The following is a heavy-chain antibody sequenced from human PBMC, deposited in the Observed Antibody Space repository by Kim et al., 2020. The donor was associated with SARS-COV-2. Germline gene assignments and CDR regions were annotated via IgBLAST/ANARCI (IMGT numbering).Heavy chain of an antibody. Sequence: GESLKISCKGSGYNFPSYWIGWVRQMPGKGLEWMGIIYLGDSDTRYSPSFRGQVTISADKSTTTAYLQWSSLKASDTAMYYCACSAGPSDYYFDYGGQGTLVTVSS. V-gene: IGHV5-51*01. CDR2: IYLGDSDT. J-gene: IGHJ4*02. CDR1: GYNFPSYW. D-gene: IGHD3-9*01. CDR3: ACSAGPSDYYFDY.